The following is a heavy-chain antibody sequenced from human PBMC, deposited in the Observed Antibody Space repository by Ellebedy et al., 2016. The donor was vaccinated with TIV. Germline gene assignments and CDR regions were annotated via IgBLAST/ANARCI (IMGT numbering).Heavy chain of an antibody. Sequence: SETLSLXCIVSGGAITSDSYYWGWIRQPPGKGLEWIGSISHRGSTYNNPSLKSRVTISVDTSKNQFSLKMSAVTAADTAVYYCARQKYTGSFHYWGQGTLVTVSS. J-gene: IGHJ4*02. CDR1: GGAITSDSYY. D-gene: IGHD1-26*01. CDR3: ARQKYTGSFHY. V-gene: IGHV4-39*01. CDR2: ISHRGST.